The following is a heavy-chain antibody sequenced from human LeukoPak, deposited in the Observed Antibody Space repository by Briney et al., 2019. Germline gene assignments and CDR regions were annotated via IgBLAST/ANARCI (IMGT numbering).Heavy chain of an antibody. V-gene: IGHV4-59*01. CDR2: IYYSGST. D-gene: IGHD2-15*01. J-gene: IGHJ4*02. CDR1: GGSISSYY. CDR3: ARDILNCSGGSCCSRLDY. Sequence: SETLSLTCTVSGGSISSYYWSWIRQPPGKGLEWIGYIYYSGSTNYNPSPKSRVTISVDTSKNQFSLKLSSVTAADTAVYYCARDILNCSGGSCCSRLDYWGQGTLVTVSS.